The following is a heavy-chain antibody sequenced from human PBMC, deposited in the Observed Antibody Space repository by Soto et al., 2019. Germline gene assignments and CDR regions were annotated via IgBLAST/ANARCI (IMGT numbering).Heavy chain of an antibody. Sequence: QVQLQESGPGLVKPSQTLSLTCTVSGGSISSGDYYWSWIRQPPGKGLEWIGYIYYSGSTYYNPSLRSRVTLSVDTSKNQFSLKLSSVTAADTAVYYGARGGVYCSSTSCYYYFDYWGQGTLVTVSS. CDR3: ARGGVYCSSTSCYYYFDY. V-gene: IGHV4-30-4*01. CDR1: GGSISSGDYY. J-gene: IGHJ4*02. D-gene: IGHD2-2*01. CDR2: IYYSGST.